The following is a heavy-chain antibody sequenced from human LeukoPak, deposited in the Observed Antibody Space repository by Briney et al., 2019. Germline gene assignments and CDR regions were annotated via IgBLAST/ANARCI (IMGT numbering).Heavy chain of an antibody. J-gene: IGHJ4*02. CDR2: IWYDGGNK. V-gene: IGHV3-33*01. CDR3: ARGDETYYFDY. Sequence: GGSLRLSCAASGFSFSTFGMHWVRQAPGKGLEWVALIWYDGGNKYYADSVKGRFTISRDNSENTLYLQMNSLRAEDTAVYYCARGDETYYFDYWGQGTLVTVSS. CDR1: GFSFSTFG.